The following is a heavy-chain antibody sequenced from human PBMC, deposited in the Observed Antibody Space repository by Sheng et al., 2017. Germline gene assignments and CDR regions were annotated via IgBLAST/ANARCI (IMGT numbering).Heavy chain of an antibody. Sequence: EVQLVESGGGLVKPGGSLRLSCAASGFTFSSYSMNWVRQAPGKGLEWVSSISSSSSYIYYADSVKGRFTISRDNAKNSLYLQMNSLRAEDTAVYYCARVEVVPAAEEIDAFDIWGQGTMVTVSS. CDR1: GFTFSSYS. D-gene: IGHD2-2*01. CDR3: ARVEVVPAAEEIDAFDI. V-gene: IGHV3-21*01. J-gene: IGHJ3*02. CDR2: ISSSSSYI.